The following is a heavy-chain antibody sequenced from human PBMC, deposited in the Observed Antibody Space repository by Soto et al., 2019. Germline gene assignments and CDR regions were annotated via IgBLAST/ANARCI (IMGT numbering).Heavy chain of an antibody. J-gene: IGHJ4*02. D-gene: IGHD6-13*01. Sequence: SGPTLVNATQTLTLTCTFSGFSLSTSGMCVSGIRQPPGKALEWLALIDWDDDKYYSTSLKTRLTISKDTSKNQVVLTMTNMDPVDTATYYCARIRRGYSSSWSGLDYWGQGPLVTVSS. CDR3: ARIRRGYSSSWSGLDY. CDR2: IDWDDDK. CDR1: GFSLSTSGMC. V-gene: IGHV2-70*01.